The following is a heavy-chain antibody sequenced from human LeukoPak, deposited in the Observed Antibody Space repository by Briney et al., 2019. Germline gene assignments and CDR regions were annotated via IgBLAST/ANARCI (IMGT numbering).Heavy chain of an antibody. V-gene: IGHV3-30*02. J-gene: IGHJ1*01. D-gene: IGHD3-10*01. CDR3: AKGSNLDERYFQH. CDR2: IRLDGSKK. Sequence: GGSLRLSCAASGFIFSSYAMHWVRQAPGKGLEWVAFIRLDGSKKDYVDTGKGRLSISRDNSKNTLYLQMNSLKAEDTAVYYCAKGSNLDERYFQHWGQGTLVTVSS. CDR1: GFIFSSYA.